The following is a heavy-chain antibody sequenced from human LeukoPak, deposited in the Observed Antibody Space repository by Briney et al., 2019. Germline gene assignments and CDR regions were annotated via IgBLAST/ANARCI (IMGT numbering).Heavy chain of an antibody. J-gene: IGHJ4*02. V-gene: IGHV1-2*04. CDR3: ARSTRNSRDFDY. Sequence: GYTFTGYXXXXXRQAXGQGXXXMGWINPNSGGTNYAQKFQGWVTMTRDTSISTAYMELSRLRSDDTAVYYCARSTRNSRDFDYWGQGTLVTVSS. D-gene: IGHD6-13*01. CDR1: GYTFTGYX. CDR2: INPNSGGT.